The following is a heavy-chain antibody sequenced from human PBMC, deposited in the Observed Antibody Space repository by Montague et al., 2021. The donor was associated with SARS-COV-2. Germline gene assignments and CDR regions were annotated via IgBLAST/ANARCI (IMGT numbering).Heavy chain of an antibody. J-gene: IGHJ6*02. Sequence: SETLSLTCTVSGGSFDSFYWSWIRRPPGKGLEWIGGIFHSGRTYYNPSLKSRVSMSVDTSKNQVSLRLSSLTAADTAVYYCARGGYYANTGYYSDYYYEMDVWGQGTTVTVSS. CDR2: IFHSGRT. CDR1: GGSFDSFY. CDR3: ARGGYYANTGYYSDYYYEMDV. D-gene: IGHD3-22*01. V-gene: IGHV4-59*01.